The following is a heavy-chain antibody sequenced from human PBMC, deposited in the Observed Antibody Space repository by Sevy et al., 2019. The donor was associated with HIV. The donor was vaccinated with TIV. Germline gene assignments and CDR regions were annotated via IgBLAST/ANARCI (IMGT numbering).Heavy chain of an antibody. D-gene: IGHD6-13*01. J-gene: IGHJ4*02. Sequence: GGSLRLSCAASGFTFIDHYMEWVRQAPGKGLEWVGRTRNKADDYTTEYAASVKGRFTISRDDSENSLYLQMNSLKTEDTAVYYCSTHAGIAAAGRVFDYWGQGALVTVSS. CDR1: GFTFIDHY. V-gene: IGHV3-72*01. CDR2: TRNKADDYTT. CDR3: STHAGIAAAGRVFDY.